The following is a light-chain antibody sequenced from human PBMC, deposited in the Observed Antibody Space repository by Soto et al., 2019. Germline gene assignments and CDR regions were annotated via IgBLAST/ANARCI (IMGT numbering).Light chain of an antibody. V-gene: IGLV1-51*01. J-gene: IGLJ7*01. Sequence: QSVLTQPPSVSAAPGQKVTISCSGSSSNIGKNYASWYQQLPGTAPKLLIYYNNKRPSGIPARFSGSKSGTSATLGITGLQTGDEADYYCGTWDSSRSAAVFGGGTQLTVL. CDR2: YNN. CDR3: GTWDSSRSAAV. CDR1: SSNIGKNY.